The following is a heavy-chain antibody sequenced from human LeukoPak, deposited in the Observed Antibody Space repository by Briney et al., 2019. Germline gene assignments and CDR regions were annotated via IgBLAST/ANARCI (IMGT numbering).Heavy chain of an antibody. J-gene: IGHJ5*02. V-gene: IGHV4-38-2*02. CDR1: GYSISSGYY. Sequence: PSETLSLTCTVSGYSISSGYYWGWIRQPPGKGLEWIGSIYHSGSTYYNPSLKSRVTISVDTSKNQFSLKLSSVTAADTAVYYCARGYGSSWYWFDPWGQGALVTVSS. D-gene: IGHD6-13*01. CDR3: ARGYGSSWYWFDP. CDR2: IYHSGST.